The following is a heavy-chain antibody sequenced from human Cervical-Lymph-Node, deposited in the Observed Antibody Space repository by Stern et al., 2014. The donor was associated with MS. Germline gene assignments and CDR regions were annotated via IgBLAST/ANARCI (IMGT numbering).Heavy chain of an antibody. V-gene: IGHV2-70*01. CDR3: ARIVEVASSSWYPPFHYYGMDV. CDR2: IDWDDDK. J-gene: IGHJ6*02. CDR1: GFSLSTSGMC. Sequence: QVTLRESGPALVKPTQTLTLTCTFSGFSLSTSGMCVSWIRQPPGKALEWLALIDWDDDKYYSTSMKTRLTISKDTSKNQVFLTMTNMDPVDTATYYCARIVEVASSSWYPPFHYYGMDVWGQGTTVTVSS. D-gene: IGHD6-13*01.